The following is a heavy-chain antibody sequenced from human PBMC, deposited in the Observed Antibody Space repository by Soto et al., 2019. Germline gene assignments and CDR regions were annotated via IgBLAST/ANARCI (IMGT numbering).Heavy chain of an antibody. D-gene: IGHD6-19*01. Sequence: PGESLKISCKGSGYSFTSYWISWVRQMPGKGLEWMGRIDPSDSYTNYSPSFQGHVTISADKSISTAYLQWSSLKASDTAMYYCARQEIAVAGPYYYYYGMDVWGQGTTVTV. CDR1: GYSFTSYW. CDR2: IDPSDSYT. CDR3: ARQEIAVAGPYYYYYGMDV. V-gene: IGHV5-10-1*01. J-gene: IGHJ6*02.